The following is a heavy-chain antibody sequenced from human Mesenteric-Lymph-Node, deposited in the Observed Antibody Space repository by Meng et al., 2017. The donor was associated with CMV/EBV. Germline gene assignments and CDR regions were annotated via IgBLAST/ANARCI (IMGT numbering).Heavy chain of an antibody. CDR2: IYYTGRT. CDR3: ARGISDYPYGMDV. Sequence: SETLSLTCTVSGGSIGSHYWSWIRQPPGKGLEWIGYIYYTGRTNYNPSLKSRVTISVDTSKNQFSLMLSSVTAADTAVYYCARGISDYPYGMDVWGQGTTVTVSS. D-gene: IGHD2-15*01. J-gene: IGHJ6*02. CDR1: GGSIGSHY. V-gene: IGHV4-59*11.